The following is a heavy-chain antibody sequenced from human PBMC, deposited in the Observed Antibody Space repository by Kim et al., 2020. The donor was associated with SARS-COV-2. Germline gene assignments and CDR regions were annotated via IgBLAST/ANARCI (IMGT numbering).Heavy chain of an antibody. V-gene: IGHV3-23*01. CDR2: ISGSGGST. J-gene: IGHJ6*02. CDR3: AKDPCVRSGMKGRLCTRNDNYYYYGMDV. D-gene: IGHD1-1*01. CDR1: GFTFSSYA. Sequence: GGSLRLSCAASGFTFSSYAMSWVRQAPGKGLELVSAISGSGGSTYYADSVKGRFTISRDNSKNTLYLQMNSLRAEDTAVYYCAKDPCVRSGMKGRLCTRNDNYYYYGMDVWGQGTTVTVSS.